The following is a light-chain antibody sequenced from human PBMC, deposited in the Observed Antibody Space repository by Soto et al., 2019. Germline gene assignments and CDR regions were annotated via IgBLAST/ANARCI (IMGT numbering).Light chain of an antibody. CDR2: EAA. V-gene: IGKV2D-29*02. J-gene: IGKJ4*01. CDR1: QSLLHSDGKTY. CDR3: MQSKQFPLT. Sequence: EIVMTQTPLSLSVTPGQPASISCKSSQSLLHSDGKTYLYWYLQKPGQSPQLLIYEAANRFSGVPDRFSVSASGTDFTLKISRVEAEDVGVYYCMQSKQFPLTFGGGTKVEIK.